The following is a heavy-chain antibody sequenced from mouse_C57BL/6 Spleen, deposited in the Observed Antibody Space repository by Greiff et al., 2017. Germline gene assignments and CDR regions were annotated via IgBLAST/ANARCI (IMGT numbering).Heavy chain of an antibody. CDR2: IFPGSGCT. Sequence: QVQLQQPGAELVKPGASVKMSCKASGYTFTSYWITLVKQRPGPGLEWSGDIFPGSGCTNYHEKITSKATLTVHSSSSTAYMQLSSLTSEDSAVYYCAREDTTVPSSAWFAYWGQGTLVTVSA. J-gene: IGHJ3*01. V-gene: IGHV1-55*01. D-gene: IGHD1-1*01. CDR3: AREDTTVPSSAWFAY. CDR1: GYTFTSYW.